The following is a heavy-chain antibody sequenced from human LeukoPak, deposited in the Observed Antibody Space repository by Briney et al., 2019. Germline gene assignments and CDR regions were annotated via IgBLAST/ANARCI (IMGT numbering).Heavy chain of an antibody. Sequence: PGGSLRLSCAASGFIFSSHGMNWVRQAPGKGLEWVSGVSPRGDITYYADSVKGRFTISRDNAKNSLYLQMNSLRAEDTAVYYCARGGSGYRDAFDIWGQGTMVTVSS. D-gene: IGHD5-12*01. CDR2: VSPRGDIT. CDR3: ARGGSGYRDAFDI. V-gene: IGHV3-21*01. J-gene: IGHJ3*02. CDR1: GFIFSSHG.